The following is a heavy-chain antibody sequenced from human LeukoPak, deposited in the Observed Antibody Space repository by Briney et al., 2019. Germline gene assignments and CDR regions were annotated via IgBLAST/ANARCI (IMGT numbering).Heavy chain of an antibody. CDR3: ARGARYSYFDY. V-gene: IGHV3-23*01. J-gene: IGHJ4*02. D-gene: IGHD1-1*01. CDR2: TSGSGSST. Sequence: AGASLRLSCAASGFIFIDYGMSWVRQAPGKGLEWVSVTSGSGSSTYYADSVKGRFTISRDNSKNTLFLQMNSLRAEDTAVYYCARGARYSYFDYWGQGTLVTVSS. CDR1: GFIFIDYG.